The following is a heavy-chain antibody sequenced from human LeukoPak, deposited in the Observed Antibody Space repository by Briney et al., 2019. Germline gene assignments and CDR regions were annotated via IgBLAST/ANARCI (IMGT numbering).Heavy chain of an antibody. V-gene: IGHV3-30*02. CDR3: AKDGSRRYSYGYRALYYFDY. D-gene: IGHD5-18*01. J-gene: IGHJ4*02. Sequence: PGGSLRLSCAASGFTFSSYGMHWVRQAPGKRLEWVAFIRYDGSNKYYADSVKGRFTISRDNSKNTLYLQMNSLRAEDTAVYYCAKDGSRRYSYGYRALYYFDYWGQGTLVTVSS. CDR1: GFTFSSYG. CDR2: IRYDGSNK.